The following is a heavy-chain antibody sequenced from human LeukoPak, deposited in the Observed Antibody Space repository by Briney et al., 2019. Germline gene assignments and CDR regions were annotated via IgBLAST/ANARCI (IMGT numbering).Heavy chain of an antibody. CDR3: TRVSGYSSGWYFRRGTFDI. CDR2: INHSGST. V-gene: IGHV4-34*01. CDR1: GGSFSGYY. J-gene: IGHJ3*02. D-gene: IGHD6-19*01. Sequence: PSETLSLTCAVYGGSFSGYYWSWIRQPPGKGLEWIGEINHSGSTNYNPSLKSRVTISVDTSKNQFSLKLSSVTAADTAVYYCTRVSGYSSGWYFRRGTFDIWGQGTMVTVSS.